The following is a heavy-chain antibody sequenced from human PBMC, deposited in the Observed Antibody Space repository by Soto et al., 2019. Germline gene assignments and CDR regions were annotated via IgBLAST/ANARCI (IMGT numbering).Heavy chain of an antibody. CDR2: RLHGGTT. J-gene: IGHJ3*01. CDR1: GDSISSPKW. Sequence: QVQLQESGPGLVKPSGTLSLTCAVSGDSISSPKWWTWLRQPPGKGLEWIGDRLHGGTTNSNPSLTXRVTLSVATSQHPFSLNLTSVTAADTAIYYCAFSTGWYRQDVWGQGTSVTVSS. CDR3: AFSTGWYRQDV. V-gene: IGHV4-4*02. D-gene: IGHD6-19*01.